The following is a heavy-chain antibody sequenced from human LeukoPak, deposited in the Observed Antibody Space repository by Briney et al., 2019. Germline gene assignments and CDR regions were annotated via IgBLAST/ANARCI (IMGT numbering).Heavy chain of an antibody. V-gene: IGHV3-23*01. CDR2: ISGSGGST. CDR3: AKVAGNPAY. Sequence: GGSLRLSCRVSGITLSNYGMSWVRQAPGKGLEWVAGISGSGGSTNYADSVKGRFTISRDNSKNTLYLQMNSLRAEDTAVYYCAKVAGNPAYWGQGTLVTVSS. J-gene: IGHJ4*02. CDR1: GITLSNYG.